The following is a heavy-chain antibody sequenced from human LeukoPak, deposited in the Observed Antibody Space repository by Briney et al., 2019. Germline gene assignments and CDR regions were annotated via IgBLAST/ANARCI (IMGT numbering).Heavy chain of an antibody. V-gene: IGHV3-23*01. Sequence: PGRSLRLSCAASGFTFSSYAMSWVRQAPGKGLEWVSAISGSGGSTYYADSVKGRFTISRDNSKNTLYLQMNSLRAEDTAVYYCAKSMVSPRGYYYYGVDVWGQGTTVTVSS. CDR1: GFTFSSYA. CDR2: ISGSGGST. D-gene: IGHD3-10*01. CDR3: AKSMVSPRGYYYYGVDV. J-gene: IGHJ6*02.